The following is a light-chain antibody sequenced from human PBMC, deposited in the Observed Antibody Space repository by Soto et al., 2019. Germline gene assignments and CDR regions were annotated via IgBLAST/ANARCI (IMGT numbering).Light chain of an antibody. CDR3: MQLLHPPPWT. Sequence: DIVMTQSPLSLPVTPGEPASISCRSSQSLLHSNGYNYLSWYLQRPGQSPQLLIYLGSSRASGVPNRFSGRGSGTVFTLKIRRVEVEFFGFYYCMQLLHPPPWTSGQGTRVDIK. CDR2: LGS. CDR1: QSLLHSNGYNY. V-gene: IGKV2-28*01. J-gene: IGKJ1*01.